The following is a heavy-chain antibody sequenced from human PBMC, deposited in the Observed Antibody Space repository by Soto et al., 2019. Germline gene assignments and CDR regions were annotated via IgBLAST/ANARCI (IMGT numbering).Heavy chain of an antibody. CDR1: GFTFHIYP. Sequence: EVQLLESGGGLVQPGGSLRLSCAASGFTFHIYPMTWVRQTPGKGLEWVSTISRGADDTQYADSVKGRFTLTRDDSKKTLYLQLNGLRAEDTAVYYCARRGKRWLPEDYWGQGTLVTVSS. J-gene: IGHJ4*02. CDR2: ISRGADDT. V-gene: IGHV3-23*01. D-gene: IGHD6-19*01. CDR3: ARRGKRWLPEDY.